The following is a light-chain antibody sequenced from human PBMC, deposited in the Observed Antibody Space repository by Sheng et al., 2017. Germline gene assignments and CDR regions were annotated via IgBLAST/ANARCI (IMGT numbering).Light chain of an antibody. CDR2: TTS. CDR1: ESVGSN. J-gene: IGKJ4*01. Sequence: EIVLTQSPGTLSLSPGERATLSCRTSESVGSNLAWYQHKPGQAPRLLIFTTSTRAAGLPARFSGSGSGTEFTLTISSLEPEDFALYYCQQRSNWPPFLTFGGGSKVEIK. CDR3: QQRSNWPPFLT. V-gene: IGKV3-11*01.